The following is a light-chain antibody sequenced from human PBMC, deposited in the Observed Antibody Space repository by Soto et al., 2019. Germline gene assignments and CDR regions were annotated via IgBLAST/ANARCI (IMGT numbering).Light chain of an antibody. Sequence: EIVLTQSPGTLLLSPGERATLSCRASQSVSSSYLAWYQQKPGKAPRLLIYGASSRATGIPDRLSGSGSGTEFTLTIRSLQPDDFATYYCQHYNSYGTFGQGTKVDIK. CDR1: QSVSSSY. J-gene: IGKJ1*01. V-gene: IGKV3-20*01. CDR3: QHYNSYGT. CDR2: GAS.